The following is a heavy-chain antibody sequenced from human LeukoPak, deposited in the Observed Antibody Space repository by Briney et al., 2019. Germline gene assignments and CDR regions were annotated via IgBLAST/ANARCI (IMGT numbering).Heavy chain of an antibody. CDR2: INPNSGGT. Sequence: GASVKVSCKASGYTFTSYGISWVRQAPGQGLEWMGWINPNSGGTNYAQKFQGRVTMTRDTSISTAYMELSRLRSDDTAVYYCASGYSGYDYWTDVDNWFDPWGQGTLVTVSS. J-gene: IGHJ5*02. CDR3: ASGYSGYDYWTDVDNWFDP. CDR1: GYTFTSYG. D-gene: IGHD5-12*01. V-gene: IGHV1-2*02.